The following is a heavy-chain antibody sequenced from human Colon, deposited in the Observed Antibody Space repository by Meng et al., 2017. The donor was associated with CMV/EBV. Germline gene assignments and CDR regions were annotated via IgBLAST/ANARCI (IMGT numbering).Heavy chain of an antibody. CDR3: ARAGECTRASCSSHNYYGMDV. Sequence: GESLKISCAASGFTFSDYYMAWVRQAPGKGLEWVSYISSSGGTIYQSDSVKGRFTISRDNAKDSLYPQMNSLRADDTAVYYCARAGECTRASCSSHNYYGMDVWGQGTTVTVSS. D-gene: IGHD3-16*01. V-gene: IGHV3-11*01. J-gene: IGHJ6*02. CDR2: ISSSGGTI. CDR1: GFTFSDYY.